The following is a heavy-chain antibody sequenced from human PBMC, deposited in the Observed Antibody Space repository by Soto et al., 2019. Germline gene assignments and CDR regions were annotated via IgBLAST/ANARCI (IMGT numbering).Heavy chain of an antibody. Sequence: PGGSLRLSCAAPGFTFSSYAMHWVRQAPGKGLEWVAIISYDGSNKYYADSVKGRFTISRDNSKNTLYLQMNSLRAEDTAVYYCARVPYYYDSSGYYFDAFDIWGQGTMVTVSS. V-gene: IGHV3-30-3*01. CDR1: GFTFSSYA. J-gene: IGHJ3*02. CDR2: ISYDGSNK. D-gene: IGHD3-22*01. CDR3: ARVPYYYDSSGYYFDAFDI.